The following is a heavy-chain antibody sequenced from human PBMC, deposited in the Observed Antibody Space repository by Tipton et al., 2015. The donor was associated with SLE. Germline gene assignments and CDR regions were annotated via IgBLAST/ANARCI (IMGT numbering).Heavy chain of an antibody. CDR2: IYTSGST. J-gene: IGHJ4*02. D-gene: IGHD4-17*01. CDR3: ARDSDYGDYVGYFDY. Sequence: TLSLTCTVSGGSISSGSYYWSCIRQPAGQGLEWMGRIYTSGSTNYNPALKSRVTISVDTSKNQFSLKLSSVTAADTAVYYCARDSDYGDYVGYFDYWGEGTLVTVSS. CDR1: GGSISSGSYY. V-gene: IGHV4-61*02.